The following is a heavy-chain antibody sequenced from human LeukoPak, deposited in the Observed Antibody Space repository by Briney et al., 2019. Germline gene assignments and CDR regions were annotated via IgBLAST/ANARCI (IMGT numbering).Heavy chain of an antibody. V-gene: IGHV1-69*13. CDR3: ARDRGDDSSGYYFPSYYFDY. D-gene: IGHD3-22*01. CDR2: IIPIFGTA. J-gene: IGHJ4*02. CDR1: GGTFSSYA. Sequence: SVKVSCKASGGTFSSYAISWVRQAPGQGLEWMGGIIPIFGTANYAQKFQGRVTITADESTSTAYMELSSLRSEDTAVYYCARDRGDDSSGYYFPSYYFDYWGQGTLVTVSS.